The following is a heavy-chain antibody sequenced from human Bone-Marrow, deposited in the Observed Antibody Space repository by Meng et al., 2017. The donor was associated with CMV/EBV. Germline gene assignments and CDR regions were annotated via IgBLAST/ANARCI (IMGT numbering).Heavy chain of an antibody. CDR1: GYTFTGYY. CDR2: INPNSGGT. CDR3: ARSLDYDSSGSYY. V-gene: IGHV1-2*02. D-gene: IGHD3-22*01. Sequence: KASGYTFTGYYMHWVRQAPGQGLEWMGWINPNSGGTNYAQKFQGRVTMTRDTSISTAYMELSRLRSDDTAVYYCARSLDYDSSGSYYWGQGTLVTVS. J-gene: IGHJ4*02.